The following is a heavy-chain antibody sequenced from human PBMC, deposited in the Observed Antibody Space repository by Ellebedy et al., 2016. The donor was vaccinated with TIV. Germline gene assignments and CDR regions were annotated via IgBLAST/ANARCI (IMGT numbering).Heavy chain of an antibody. Sequence: PGGSLRLSCAASGFTFSGYAMSWVRQAPGKGLEWVSGIGTGGNTFYVDSVKGRFTISRDNSKNTLYLQMNSLGAEDTAVYYCAKSRDGHYHGLFWGQGTLVTVSS. CDR1: GFTFSGYA. CDR3: AKSRDGHYHGLF. CDR2: IGTGGNT. J-gene: IGHJ4*02. V-gene: IGHV3-23*01. D-gene: IGHD5-24*01.